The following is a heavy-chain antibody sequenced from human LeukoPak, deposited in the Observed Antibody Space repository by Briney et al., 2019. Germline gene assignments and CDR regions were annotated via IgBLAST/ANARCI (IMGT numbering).Heavy chain of an antibody. J-gene: IGHJ4*02. CDR2: ISSDGSST. Sequence: GGSLRLSCAASGFTFSSYWMHWVRHAPGKGLVWVSRISSDGSSTSYADSVKGRFTISRDNAKNTLYLQMNSLRAEDTAVYYCARDNLPAHWGQGTLVTVSS. V-gene: IGHV3-74*01. CDR1: GFTFSSYW. CDR3: ARDNLPAH.